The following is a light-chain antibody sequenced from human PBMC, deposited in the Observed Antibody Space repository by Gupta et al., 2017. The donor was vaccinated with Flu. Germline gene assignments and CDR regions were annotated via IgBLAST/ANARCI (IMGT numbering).Light chain of an antibody. CDR2: DDS. J-gene: IGLJ1*01. V-gene: IGLV3-21*02. CDR1: NIGSKS. Sequence: SYVLTQPPSVSVAPGQTARLTCGGNNIGSKSVPWYQQKPGPAPVLVVYDDSDRPSGSPERFSGANSGNTATLTSSRVEAGDEADYYCQVWDSSSDHYVFGTGTKVTVL. CDR3: QVWDSSSDHYV.